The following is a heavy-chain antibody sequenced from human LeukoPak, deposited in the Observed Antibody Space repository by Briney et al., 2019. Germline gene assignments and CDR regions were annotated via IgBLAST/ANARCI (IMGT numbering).Heavy chain of an antibody. CDR2: ISSSSSYI. CDR1: VFTFSSYS. CDR3: PRGATVTHHDY. Sequence: PGGSLRLSCAASVFTFSSYSMNWVRQAPGNGLEWVSSISSSSSYIYYADSVKGRFTISRDNAKNSLYLQMNSLRAEDQAVYYCPRGATVTHHDYWGQGTLVTVSS. D-gene: IGHD4-17*01. J-gene: IGHJ4*02. V-gene: IGHV3-21*01.